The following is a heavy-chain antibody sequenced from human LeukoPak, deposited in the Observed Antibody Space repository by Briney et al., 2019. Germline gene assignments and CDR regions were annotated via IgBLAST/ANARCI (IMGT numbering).Heavy chain of an antibody. J-gene: IGHJ6*03. CDR3: ERGITIFGVVIIKYYNSCMDV. V-gene: IGHV4-59*01. Sequence: PSETLSLTCTVSAGSISSYYWSWIRQPPGKGLEWIGYTYYSGSTNFNPSLRSRATISVDTSKNQFSLKLSSVPAAATAVYYCERGITIFGVVIIKYYNSCMDVWRKGTTVTVSS. CDR1: AGSISSYY. D-gene: IGHD3-3*01. CDR2: TYYSGST.